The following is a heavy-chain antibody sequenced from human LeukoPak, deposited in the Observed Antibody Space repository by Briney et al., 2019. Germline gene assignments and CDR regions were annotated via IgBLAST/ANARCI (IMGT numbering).Heavy chain of an antibody. V-gene: IGHV3-74*01. D-gene: IGHD3-3*01. CDR3: ARDARPYYDFWSGYYRPSDYYYYGMDV. J-gene: IGHJ6*02. CDR1: GFTFSSYW. CDR2: INSDGSST. Sequence: PGRSLRLSCAASGFTFSSYWMHWVRQAPGKGLVWVSRINSDGSSTSYADSVKGRFTISRDNAKNTLYLQMNSLRAEDTAVYYCARDARPYYDFWSGYYRPSDYYYYGMDVWGQGTTVTVSS.